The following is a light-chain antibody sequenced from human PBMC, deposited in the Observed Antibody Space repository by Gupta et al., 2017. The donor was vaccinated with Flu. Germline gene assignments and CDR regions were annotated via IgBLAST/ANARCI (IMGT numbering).Light chain of an antibody. CDR2: EDT. J-gene: IGLJ3*02. CDR1: ALPKKY. V-gene: IGLV3-10*01. CDR3: FSTDSSGNHRV. Sequence: SYELTQPPSVSVSQGQTAKITCSGDALPKKYAYWYQQKSGQAPVLVIYEDTKRPSGIPTTFSGSSSGTMASLTISEAQVEDEADYYCFSTDSSGNHRVFGGGTKLTVL.